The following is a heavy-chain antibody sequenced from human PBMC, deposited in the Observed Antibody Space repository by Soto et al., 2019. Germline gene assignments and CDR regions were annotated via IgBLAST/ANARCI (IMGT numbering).Heavy chain of an antibody. CDR2: IIPIFGTA. CDR3: ARDSREPRAYYYYGMDV. J-gene: IGHJ6*02. V-gene: IGHV1-69*06. D-gene: IGHD1-1*01. Sequence: VKVSCKASGGTFSSYAISWVRQAPGQGLEWMGGIIPIFGTANYAQKFQGRVTITADKSTSTAYMELSSLRSEDTAVYYCARDSREPRAYYYYGMDVWGQGTTVTVSS. CDR1: GGTFSSYA.